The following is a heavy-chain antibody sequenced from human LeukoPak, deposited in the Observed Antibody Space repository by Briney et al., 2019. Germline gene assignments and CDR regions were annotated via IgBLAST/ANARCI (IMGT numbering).Heavy chain of an antibody. D-gene: IGHD3-10*01. CDR1: GFTLSSYD. Sequence: PGRSLRLSCAASGFTLSSYDMHWVRQTTGESLEWVSIIYKTGETYYPDSVKGRFTISRESAKNSLYLQMNSLRAGDTAVYYCAREMSGSNDAFDIWGQGTMVTVSS. J-gene: IGHJ3*02. V-gene: IGHV3-13*01. CDR3: AREMSGSNDAFDI. CDR2: IYKTGET.